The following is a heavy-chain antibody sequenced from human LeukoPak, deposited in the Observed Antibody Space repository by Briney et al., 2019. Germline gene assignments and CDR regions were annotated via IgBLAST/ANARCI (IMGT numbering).Heavy chain of an antibody. CDR1: GGSVTSTNW. Sequence: SETLSLTCDVSGGSVTSTNWWTWVRRPPGRGLEWIGYIYHSGSTNYNPSLKRRVTISVDTSKNQFSLKLSSVTAADTAVYYCARDRGAAAAIDSWGQGTLVTVSS. V-gene: IGHV4-4*02. CDR2: IYHSGST. J-gene: IGHJ4*02. D-gene: IGHD3-10*01. CDR3: ARDRGAAAAIDS.